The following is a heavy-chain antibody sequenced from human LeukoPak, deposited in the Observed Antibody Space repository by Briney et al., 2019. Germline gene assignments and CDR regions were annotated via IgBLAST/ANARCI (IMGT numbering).Heavy chain of an antibody. Sequence: GGSLRLSCAASGFTFNNYAMSWVRQAPGKGVEWVSAISETGGTIHYADSVRGRFIISRDNSKNTLYLQMNSLRAEDTAVYYCAREMTIITYSFDSWGQGTLVTVSS. V-gene: IGHV3-23*01. CDR2: ISETGGTI. CDR1: GFTFNNYA. D-gene: IGHD5-24*01. J-gene: IGHJ4*02. CDR3: AREMTIITYSFDS.